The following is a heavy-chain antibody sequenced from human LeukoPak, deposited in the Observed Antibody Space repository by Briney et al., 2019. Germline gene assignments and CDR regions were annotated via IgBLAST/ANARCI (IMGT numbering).Heavy chain of an antibody. V-gene: IGHV4-4*07. D-gene: IGHD3-10*01. CDR1: DDSITMYY. J-gene: IGHJ5*02. CDR3: ARTYGSGRTHSNWFDP. CDR2: IYTSGST. Sequence: SETLSLTCTVSDDSITMYYWSWIRQPAGKGLEWIGRIYTSGSTNYNPSLKSRVTISVDTSKNQFSLKLSSVTAADTAVYYCARTYGSGRTHSNWFDPWGQGTLVTVSS.